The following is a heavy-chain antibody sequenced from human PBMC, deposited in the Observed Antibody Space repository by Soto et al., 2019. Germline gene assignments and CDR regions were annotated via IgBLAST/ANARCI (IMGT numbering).Heavy chain of an antibody. CDR2: ISAYNGNT. J-gene: IGHJ6*02. D-gene: IGHD2-21*02. V-gene: IGHV1-18*01. CDR1: GYTFTSYG. CDR3: ARDSGPRLYGMDV. Sequence: GASVKVSCKVSGYTFTSYGIGWVQQAPGQGLEWMGWISAYNGNTNYAQKLQGRVTMTTDTSTSTAYMELRSLRSDDTAVYYCARDSGPRLYGMDVWGQGTTVTVSS.